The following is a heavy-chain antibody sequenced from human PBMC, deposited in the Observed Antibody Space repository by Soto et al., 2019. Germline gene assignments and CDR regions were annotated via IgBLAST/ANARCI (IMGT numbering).Heavy chain of an antibody. D-gene: IGHD3-16*01. V-gene: IGHV4-39*01. Sequence: SETLSLTCTVSGDSISSRSYYWGWIRQPPGKGLEWIGSIYYIGNTYYNPSLKSRVTISVDTSKNQFSLKLTSVTATDTAVYYCARLGVHTTIVDDWGHGSLVTVSS. CDR2: IYYIGNT. J-gene: IGHJ4*01. CDR3: ARLGVHTTIVDD. CDR1: GDSISSRSYY.